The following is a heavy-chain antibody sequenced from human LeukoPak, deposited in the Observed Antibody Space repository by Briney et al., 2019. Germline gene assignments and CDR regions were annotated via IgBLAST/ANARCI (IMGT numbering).Heavy chain of an antibody. CDR1: GFTFSHYS. Sequence: GGSLRLSCAASGFTFSHYSMNWLRRAPGKGMEWVSSISSSRSNIYSADSVKGRFSISRDNAKNSLYLQMNSLRAEDTAVYYCARGCGGDCYYYMDVWGKGTTVIVSS. CDR2: ISSSRSNI. CDR3: ARGCGGDCYYYMDV. D-gene: IGHD2-21*01. J-gene: IGHJ6*03. V-gene: IGHV3-21*01.